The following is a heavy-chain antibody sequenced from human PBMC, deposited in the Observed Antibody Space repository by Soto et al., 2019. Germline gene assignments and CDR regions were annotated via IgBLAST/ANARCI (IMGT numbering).Heavy chain of an antibody. CDR2: IFFTGIT. CDR1: GGKVADGSCH. CDR3: ARDGHGMDV. J-gene: IGHJ6*02. V-gene: IGHV4-61*01. Sequence: SQTQPVRKSVSGGKVADGSCHWVCIRKPPGKGLEWIGYIFFTGITNSNPSLESRVTISVDTSKNQFSLKLRSVTAADTAVYYCARDGHGMDVRAQGPTVTVSS.